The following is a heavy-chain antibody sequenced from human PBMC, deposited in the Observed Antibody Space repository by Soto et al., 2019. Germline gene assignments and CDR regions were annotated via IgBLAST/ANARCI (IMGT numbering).Heavy chain of an antibody. CDR3: ARSVAVPGAHIDY. D-gene: IGHD6-19*01. J-gene: IGHJ4*02. Sequence: LTCSVSGGSISGSYWSWIRQSPGKGLEWLGYVYYTGSTNYSPSLRSRVSISVDTSKNEFSLRLSSVTAADTAVYFCARSVAVPGAHIDYWGQGTQVTVSS. CDR1: GGSISGSY. CDR2: VYYTGST. V-gene: IGHV4-59*01.